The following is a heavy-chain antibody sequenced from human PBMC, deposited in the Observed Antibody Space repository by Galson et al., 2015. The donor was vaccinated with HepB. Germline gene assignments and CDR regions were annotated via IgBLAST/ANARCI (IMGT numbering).Heavy chain of an antibody. CDR3: FCSGY. Sequence: SLRLPCAASGFSFSDYAMHWVRRAPGKGLEWVAGILYDGSDEFYADSVTGRFTISRDDSKDTVYLLMKSLRPDDTAMYFCFCSGYWGQGALVTVSS. CDR1: GFSFSDYA. J-gene: IGHJ4*02. CDR2: ILYDGSDE. D-gene: IGHD3-10*02. V-gene: IGHV3-30*04.